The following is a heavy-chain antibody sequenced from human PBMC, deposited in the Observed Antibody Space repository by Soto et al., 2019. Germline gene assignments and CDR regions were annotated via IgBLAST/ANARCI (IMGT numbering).Heavy chain of an antibody. V-gene: IGHV5-51*01. CDR3: AKLGWLHEHGMDV. J-gene: IGHJ6*02. CDR2: IYPSDSDT. CDR1: GYSFSTYW. Sequence: GESLKISCKGSGYSFSTYWIGWVRQMPGKGLQWMGIIYPSDSDTRYSPSFQGQVTISADKSISTAFLQWNTLKASDSAIYYCAKLGWLHEHGMDVWTRGTTVTVSS. D-gene: IGHD5-12*01.